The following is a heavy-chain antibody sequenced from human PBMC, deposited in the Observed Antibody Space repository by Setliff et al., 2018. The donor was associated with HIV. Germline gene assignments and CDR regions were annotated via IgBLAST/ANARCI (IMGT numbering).Heavy chain of an antibody. Sequence: PSETLSLTCTVSGVSVSSGSYYWSWIRQPAGKGLEWIGRVYSSGSTNYNPSLKSRITISVDRSKNLFSLKLISVTAADQGVYYCARVPVAGANWFDPWGLGTLVTVSS. D-gene: IGHD2-21*01. J-gene: IGHJ5*02. V-gene: IGHV4-61*02. CDR3: ARVPVAGANWFDP. CDR2: VYSSGST. CDR1: GVSVSSGSYY.